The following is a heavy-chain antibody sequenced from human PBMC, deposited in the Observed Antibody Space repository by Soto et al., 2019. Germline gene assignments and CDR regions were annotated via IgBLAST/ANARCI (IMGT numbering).Heavy chain of an antibody. D-gene: IGHD6-13*01. J-gene: IGHJ3*02. V-gene: IGHV3-7*05. CDR2: IKKDGSKI. CDR3: ARDVSPGSSSLFLDAFDI. Sequence: EVQLVESGGDLVQPGGSLRLSCAASGFSFGSSWMTWVRQAPGKGLEWVANIKKDGSKINYLDSVRGRFTVCRDNAKNTLYLEMNSPRAEDTALYYYARDVSPGSSSLFLDAFDIWGQGTMVTVSS. CDR1: GFSFGSSW.